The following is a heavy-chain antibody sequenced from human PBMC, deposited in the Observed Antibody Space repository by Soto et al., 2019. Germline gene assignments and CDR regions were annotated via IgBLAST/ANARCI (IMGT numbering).Heavy chain of an antibody. CDR1: GFTFDDYA. D-gene: IGHD3-9*01. V-gene: IGHV3-9*01. CDR2: ISWNSGSI. Sequence: GGSLRLSCAASGFTFDDYAMHWVRQAPGKGLEWVSGISWNSGSIGYADSVKGRFTISRDNAKNSLYLQMNSLRAEDTAVYYCSKDKLRYFDWLSSPSFDPWGQGTLVTVSS. J-gene: IGHJ5*02. CDR3: SKDKLRYFDWLSSPSFDP.